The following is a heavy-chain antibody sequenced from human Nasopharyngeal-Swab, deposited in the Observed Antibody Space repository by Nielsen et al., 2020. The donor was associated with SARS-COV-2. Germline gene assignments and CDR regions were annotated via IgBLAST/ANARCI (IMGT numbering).Heavy chain of an antibody. J-gene: IGHJ5*02. D-gene: IGHD1-20*01. Sequence: SVKVSCQASGGTFSSYAISWVRQAPGQGLEWMGRIIPILGIANYAQKFQGRVTITADKSTSTAYMELSSLRSEDTAVYYCARGSFGNWNGGNWFDPWGQGTLVTVSS. CDR1: GGTFSSYA. CDR2: IIPILGIA. V-gene: IGHV1-69*04. CDR3: ARGSFGNWNGGNWFDP.